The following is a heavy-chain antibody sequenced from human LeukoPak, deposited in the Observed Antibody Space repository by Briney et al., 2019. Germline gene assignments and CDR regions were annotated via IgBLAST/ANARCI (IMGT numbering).Heavy chain of an antibody. CDR2: INHSGST. CDR1: GGSFSGYY. D-gene: IGHD1/OR15-1a*01. V-gene: IGHV4-34*01. Sequence: SETLSLTCAVYGGSFSGYYWSWIRQPPGKGLEWIGEINHSGSTNYNPSLKSRVTISVDTSKNQFSLKLSSVTAADTAVYYCAKGVGNWNRFGYFDYWGQGTLVTVSS. CDR3: AKGVGNWNRFGYFDY. J-gene: IGHJ4*02.